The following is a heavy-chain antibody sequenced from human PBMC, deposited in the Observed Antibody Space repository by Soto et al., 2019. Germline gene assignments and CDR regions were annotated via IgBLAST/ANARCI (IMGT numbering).Heavy chain of an antibody. CDR3: ARDFVPRDIVVVPGHYYYGMDV. J-gene: IGHJ6*02. Sequence: GGSLRLSCAASGFTFSSYAMSWVRQAPGKGLEWVSYISSSSSTIYYADSVKGRFTISRDNAKNSLYLQMNSLRDEDTAVYYCARDFVPRDIVVVPGHYYYGMDVWGQGTTVTVSS. CDR1: GFTFSSYA. V-gene: IGHV3-48*02. D-gene: IGHD2-2*01. CDR2: ISSSSSTI.